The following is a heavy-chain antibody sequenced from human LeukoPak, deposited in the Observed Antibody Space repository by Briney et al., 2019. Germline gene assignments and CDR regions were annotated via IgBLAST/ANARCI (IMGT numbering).Heavy chain of an antibody. Sequence: SQTLSLTCAISGDSVSSNSAAWNWIRQSPSRSLEWLGRTYYRSRWYNDYALSVKSRITINTDTSKNQFSLQLNCVTPEDTAVDYCAGGVSSTRGDWFDPWGQGTLVTVSS. D-gene: IGHD6-13*01. J-gene: IGHJ5*02. CDR2: TYYRSRWYN. V-gene: IGHV6-1*01. CDR1: GDSVSSNSAA. CDR3: AGGVSSTRGDWFDP.